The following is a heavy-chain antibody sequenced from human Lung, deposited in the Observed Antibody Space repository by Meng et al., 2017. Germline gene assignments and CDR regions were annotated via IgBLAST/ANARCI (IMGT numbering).Heavy chain of an antibody. Sequence: QVHLVQSGAEVREPGASGKVVCKASGYPFTNYGISWVRQAPGQGLGWMGWISVYNVNTNYAQKFQGRVTMTTDTSTSTTYMELRSLRSDDTGVYYCARSPYSSGWPNFDSWGQGTLVTVSS. CDR3: ARSPYSSGWPNFDS. J-gene: IGHJ4*02. CDR1: GYPFTNYG. CDR2: ISVYNVNT. V-gene: IGHV1-18*01. D-gene: IGHD6-19*01.